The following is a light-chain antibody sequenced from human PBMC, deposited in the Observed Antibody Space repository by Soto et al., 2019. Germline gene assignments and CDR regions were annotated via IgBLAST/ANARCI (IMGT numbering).Light chain of an antibody. CDR3: SSYTSSSTPFV. CDR2: DVS. CDR1: SSDVGGYNY. Sequence: QSVLAQPASVSGSPGQSITISCTGTSSDVGGYNYVSWYQQHPGRAPKLMIYDVSNRPSGVSNRFSGSKSGNTASLTISGLQAGDEADYYCSSYTSSSTPFVFGTGTKATVL. V-gene: IGLV2-14*01. J-gene: IGLJ1*01.